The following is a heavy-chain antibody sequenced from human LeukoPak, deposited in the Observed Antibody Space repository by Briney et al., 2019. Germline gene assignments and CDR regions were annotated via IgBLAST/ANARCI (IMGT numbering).Heavy chain of an antibody. CDR2: INPNSGGT. CDR1: GYTFTGYY. V-gene: IGHV1-2*02. J-gene: IGHJ3*02. D-gene: IGHD1-26*01. CDR3: ARGVYSGSYIVDAFDI. Sequence: ALVKVSCKASGYTFTGYYMHWVRQAPGQGLEWMGWINPNSGGTNYAQKFQGRVTMTRDTSISTAYMELSRLRSDDTAVYYCARGVYSGSYIVDAFDIWGQGTMVTVSS.